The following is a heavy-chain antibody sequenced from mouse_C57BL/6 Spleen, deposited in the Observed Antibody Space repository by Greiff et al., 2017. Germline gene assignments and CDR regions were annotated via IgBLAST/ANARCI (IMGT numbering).Heavy chain of an antibody. Sequence: QVQLQQPGAELVKPGASVKLSCKASGYTFTNYWMHWVKQSPGQGLEWIGLIRPNSSSTNYNEKFTGTATLTVDKSSSTAYMQLSSLTSEDSAVYYCARCGWDGLDYWGQGTTLTVSA. J-gene: IGHJ2*01. CDR3: ARCGWDGLDY. D-gene: IGHD4-1*01. CDR2: IRPNSSST. CDR1: GYTFTNYW. V-gene: IGHV1-64*01.